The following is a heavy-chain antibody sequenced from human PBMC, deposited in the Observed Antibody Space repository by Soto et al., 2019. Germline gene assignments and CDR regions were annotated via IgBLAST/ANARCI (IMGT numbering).Heavy chain of an antibody. V-gene: IGHV4-4*02. Sequence: SETLSLTCAVSGGSSSRSNWWTWVRRPPGKGLEWIGEIYHSGTTNDNPSLKSRVSFSVDKSKNQFSLRRASVTAADTAVYYCASKVDTTLGDWGRGTLVTVSS. CDR3: ASKVDTTLGD. J-gene: IGHJ4*02. CDR1: GGSSSRSNW. D-gene: IGHD5-18*01. CDR2: IYHSGTT.